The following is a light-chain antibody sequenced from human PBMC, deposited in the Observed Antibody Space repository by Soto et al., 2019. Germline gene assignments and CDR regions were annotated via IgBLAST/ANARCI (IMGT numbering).Light chain of an antibody. J-gene: IGKJ1*01. Sequence: DIQLTQSPSSLSASVGDRVTLTCRASQDISHYLAWYQQRPGKVPKLLIFYVVNLQLGVSSRFSGSGSGTEFNLTISSLQPEDVATYYCQQYQKDTPGTFGQGTKVDIK. CDR1: QDISHY. V-gene: IGKV1-27*01. CDR2: YVV. CDR3: QQYQKDTPGT.